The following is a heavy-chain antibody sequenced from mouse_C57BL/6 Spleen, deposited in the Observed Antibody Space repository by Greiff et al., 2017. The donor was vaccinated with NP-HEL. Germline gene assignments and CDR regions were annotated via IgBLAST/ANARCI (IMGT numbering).Heavy chain of an antibody. CDR3: ARDRGPVTTVMDY. Sequence: EVNVVESGGGLVKPGGSLKLSCAASGFTFSSYAMSWVRQTPEKRLEWVATISDGGSYTYYPDNVKGRFTISRDNAKNNLYLQMSHLKSEDTARYYCARDRGPVTTVMDYWGQGTSVTVSS. V-gene: IGHV5-4*01. J-gene: IGHJ4*01. D-gene: IGHD2-2*01. CDR1: GFTFSSYA. CDR2: ISDGGSYT.